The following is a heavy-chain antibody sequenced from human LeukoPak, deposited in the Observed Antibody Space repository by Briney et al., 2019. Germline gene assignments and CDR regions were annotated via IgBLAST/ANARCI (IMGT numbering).Heavy chain of an antibody. V-gene: IGHV3-13*01. D-gene: IGHD1-26*01. CDR1: GFTFSSYD. Sequence: GSLRLSCAASGFTFSSYDMHWVRQATGKGLEWVSAIGTAGDTYYPGSMKGRFTISRENAKNSLYLQMNSLRAEDTAVYYCARYLRYSWYFDLWGRGTLVTVSS. CDR2: IGTAGDT. CDR3: ARYLRYSWYFDL. J-gene: IGHJ2*01.